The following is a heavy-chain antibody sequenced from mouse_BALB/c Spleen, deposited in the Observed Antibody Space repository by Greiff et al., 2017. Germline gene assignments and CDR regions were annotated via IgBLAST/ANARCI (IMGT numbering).Heavy chain of an antibody. CDR1: GFTFSSYG. Sequence: DVHLVESGGGLVQPGGSLKLSCAASGFTFSSYGMSWVRQTPDKRLELVATINSNGGSTYYPDSVKGRFTISRDNAKNTLYLQMSSLKSEDTAMYYCARDFHGGYFDVWGAGTTVTVSS. CDR3: ARDFHGGYFDV. CDR2: INSNGGST. D-gene: IGHD1-1*01. J-gene: IGHJ1*01. V-gene: IGHV5-6-3*01.